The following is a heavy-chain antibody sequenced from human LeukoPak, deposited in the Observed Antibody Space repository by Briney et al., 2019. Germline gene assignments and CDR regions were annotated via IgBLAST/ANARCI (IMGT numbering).Heavy chain of an antibody. CDR2: IYYNGDT. J-gene: IGHJ4*02. CDR3: ARADWSSYYFDY. CDR1: GGSISTYY. D-gene: IGHD3-9*01. Sequence: SETLSLTCTAPGGSISTYYWSWIRQPPGKGLGWSGNIYYNGDTKYNPSLKSRVTISVDTSKAQFSLKLTSVTAADSAVYFCARADWSSYYFDYWGQGTLVTVSS. V-gene: IGHV4-59*01.